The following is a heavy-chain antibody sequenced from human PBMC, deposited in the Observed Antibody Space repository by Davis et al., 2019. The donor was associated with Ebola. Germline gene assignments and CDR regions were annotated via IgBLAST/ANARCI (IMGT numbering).Heavy chain of an antibody. CDR2: IYTTGST. V-gene: IGHV4-4*07. CDR3: ARDPSLSGWDYFDY. D-gene: IGHD6-19*01. CDR1: GYSISSGYY. J-gene: IGHJ4*02. Sequence: PSETLSLTCAVSGYSISSGYYWGWVRQPAGKGLEWIGRIYTTGSTKYNPSLTSRVTMSVDTSKNHFSLKLSSVTAADTAVYFCARDPSLSGWDYFDYWGQGILVTVSS.